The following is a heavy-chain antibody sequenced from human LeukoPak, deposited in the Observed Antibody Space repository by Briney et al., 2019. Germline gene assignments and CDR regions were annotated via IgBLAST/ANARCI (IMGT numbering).Heavy chain of an antibody. CDR2: ISSSGSTI. V-gene: IGHV3-11*04. Sequence: GGSLRLSCAASEFSVGSNYMTWVRQAPGKGLEWVSYISSSGSTIYYADSVKGRFTISRDNAKNSLYLQMNSLRAEDTAVYYCAREQKEAIWGLSHGVDVWGKGTTVTVSS. CDR1: EFSVGSNY. CDR3: AREQKEAIWGLSHGVDV. J-gene: IGHJ6*04. D-gene: IGHD3-16*01.